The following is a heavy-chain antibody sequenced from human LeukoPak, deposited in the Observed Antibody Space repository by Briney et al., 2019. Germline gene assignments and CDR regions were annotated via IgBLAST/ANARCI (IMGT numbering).Heavy chain of an antibody. CDR2: INPNSGGT. CDR1: GYTFTDHY. J-gene: IGHJ4*02. V-gene: IGHV1-2*02. D-gene: IGHD5-12*01. Sequence: ASVKVSCKASGYTFTDHYMHWVRQAPGQGLEWMGWINPNSGGTNYARKFQGRVTMTRDTSISTSYMELSRLRSDDTAVYYCARAWLRLNPYFDYWGQGTLVTVSS. CDR3: ARAWLRLNPYFDY.